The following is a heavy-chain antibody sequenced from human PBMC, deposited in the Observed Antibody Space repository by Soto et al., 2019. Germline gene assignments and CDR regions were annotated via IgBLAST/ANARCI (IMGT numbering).Heavy chain of an antibody. J-gene: IGHJ4*02. CDR1: GFTFSSYA. D-gene: IGHD3-10*02. Sequence: PGGSLRLSCAASGFTFSSYAMSWVRQAPGKGLEWVSAISGSGGSTYYADSVKGRFTISRDNSKNTLYLQMNSLRAEDTAVYYCAKDNDRGVINYFDYWGQGTLVTSPQ. V-gene: IGHV3-23*01. CDR2: ISGSGGST. CDR3: AKDNDRGVINYFDY.